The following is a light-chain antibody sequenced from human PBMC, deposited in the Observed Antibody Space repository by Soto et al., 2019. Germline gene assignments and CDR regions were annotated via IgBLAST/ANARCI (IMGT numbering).Light chain of an antibody. V-gene: IGKV3-15*01. CDR1: QSVSNN. CDR3: QQYNNWWT. J-gene: IGKJ1*01. Sequence: EIVMTQSPATLSVSPGERATLSCRASQSVSNNLAWYQKKPGQAPRLLIYGASTRATGIPARFSGSGSGTDFTLTISSLQAEDFAFYYCQQYNNWWTFGQGTRVDSK. CDR2: GAS.